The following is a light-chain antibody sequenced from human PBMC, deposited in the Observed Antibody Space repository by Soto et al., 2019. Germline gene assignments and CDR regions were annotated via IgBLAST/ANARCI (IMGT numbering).Light chain of an antibody. CDR2: EAS. Sequence: QSALTQPASVSGSPGQSITISCTGTSSDVGGYNYVSWYQQHPAKARKLMIYEASNRPSGVSHRFSGSKSGNTASLTISGLQAEDEADYYCFSYTTSSTLVFGGGTKVTVL. J-gene: IGLJ3*02. CDR3: FSYTTSSTLV. V-gene: IGLV2-14*01. CDR1: SSDVGGYNY.